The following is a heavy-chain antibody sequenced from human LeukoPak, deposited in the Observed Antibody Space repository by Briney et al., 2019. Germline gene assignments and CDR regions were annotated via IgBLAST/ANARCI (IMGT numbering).Heavy chain of an antibody. J-gene: IGHJ3*02. D-gene: IGHD2-8*02. Sequence: GGSLRLSCVVSGFTVSNNYMSWVRQAPRKGLEWVSIISGSGDRTLHADSVKGRFTVSRDNSKNTVYLQMNSLRAEDTAVYYCAKDLRNIRTLVDLQMIWGQGTLVIVSS. CDR3: AKDLRNIRTLVDLQMI. CDR2: ISGSGDRT. V-gene: IGHV3-23*01. CDR1: GFTVSNNY.